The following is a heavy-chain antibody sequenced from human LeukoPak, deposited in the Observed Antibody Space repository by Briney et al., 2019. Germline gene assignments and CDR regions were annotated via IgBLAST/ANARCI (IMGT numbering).Heavy chain of an antibody. CDR3: AKDLRLWFGELTADLDY. CDR1: GFTFSSYG. CDR2: IRYDGSNK. Sequence: GESLKISCAASGFTFSSYGMHWVRQAPGKGLEWVAFIRYDGSNKYYADSVKGRFTISRDNSKNTLYLQMNSLRAEDTAVYYCAKDLRLWFGELTADLDYWGQGTLVTVSS. V-gene: IGHV3-30*02. J-gene: IGHJ4*02. D-gene: IGHD3-10*01.